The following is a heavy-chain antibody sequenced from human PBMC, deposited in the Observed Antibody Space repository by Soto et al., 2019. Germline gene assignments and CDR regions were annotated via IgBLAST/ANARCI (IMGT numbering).Heavy chain of an antibody. D-gene: IGHD3-10*01. J-gene: IGHJ5*02. CDR1: GGSSSSGYCY. Sequence: PLQTLSLTWTVSGGSSSSGYCYWSLIQQPPGKGLEGIGYIYYSGSTYYNPSLKSRVTISVDTSKNQFSLKLSSVTAADTAVYYCARVIYYGSGSGWDIGWFDPWGQGTLVTVSS. V-gene: IGHV4-30-4*01. CDR2: IYYSGST. CDR3: ARVIYYGSGSGWDIGWFDP.